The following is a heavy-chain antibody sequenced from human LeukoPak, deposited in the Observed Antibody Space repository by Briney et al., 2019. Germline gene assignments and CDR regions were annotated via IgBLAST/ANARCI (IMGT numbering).Heavy chain of an antibody. V-gene: IGHV3-23*01. J-gene: IGHJ4*02. D-gene: IGHD5-12*01. CDR3: AKGTRGYSAYTFDY. Sequence: GGSLRLSCAASGXTFSDYAMSWVRQAPGEGLEWVSVISVSGGTTYYADSVKGRFTISRDSSKNTPYLQMTSLRADDTAVYYCAKGTRGYSAYTFDYWGQGALVTVSS. CDR1: GXTFSDYA. CDR2: ISVSGGTT.